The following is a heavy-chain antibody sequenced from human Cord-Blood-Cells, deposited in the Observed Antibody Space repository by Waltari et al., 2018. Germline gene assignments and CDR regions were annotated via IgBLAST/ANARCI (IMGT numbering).Heavy chain of an antibody. CDR2: IRYDGSNK. CDR3: AKEDGSYYDY. Sequence: QVQLVESGGGVVQPGGSLRLSCAASGFTFSSYGMHWVRQAPGKGLELVAFIRYDGSNKDYADSVKGRFTIARDNSKNTLYLQMNSLRAEDTAVYYCAKEDGSYYDYWGQGTLVTVSS. V-gene: IGHV3-30*02. CDR1: GFTFSSYG. J-gene: IGHJ4*02. D-gene: IGHD1-26*01.